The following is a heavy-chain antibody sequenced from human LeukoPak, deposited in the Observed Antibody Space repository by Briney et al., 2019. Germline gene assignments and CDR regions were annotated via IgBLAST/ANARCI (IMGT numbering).Heavy chain of an antibody. CDR2: IYHSGST. Sequence: PSETLSLTCAVSGGSISSGGYSWSWIRQPPGMGLEWIGYIYHSGSTYYNPSLKSRVTISVDRSKNQFSLKLSSVTAADTAVYYCASGSSLRAFDIWGQGTMVTVSS. CDR1: GGSISSGGYS. D-gene: IGHD3-10*01. J-gene: IGHJ3*02. V-gene: IGHV4-30-2*01. CDR3: ASGSSLRAFDI.